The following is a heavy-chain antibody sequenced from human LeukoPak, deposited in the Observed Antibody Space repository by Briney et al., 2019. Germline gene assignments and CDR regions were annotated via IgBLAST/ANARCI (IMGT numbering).Heavy chain of an antibody. Sequence: ASVKVSCKASGYTFTGYYMHWVRQAPGQGLEWMGIINPSGGSTSHAQKFQGRVTMTRDTSTSTVYMELSSLRSEDTAVYYCARDLRGYSYYYGMDVWGQGTTVTVSS. CDR3: ARDLRGYSYYYGMDV. CDR2: INPSGGST. CDR1: GYTFTGYY. V-gene: IGHV1-46*01. D-gene: IGHD5-12*01. J-gene: IGHJ6*02.